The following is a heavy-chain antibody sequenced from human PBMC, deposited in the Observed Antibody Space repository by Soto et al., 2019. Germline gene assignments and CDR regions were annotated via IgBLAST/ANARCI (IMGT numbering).Heavy chain of an antibody. CDR3: ARPAGDYFYNYMDV. J-gene: IGHJ6*03. V-gene: IGHV3-23*01. Sequence: EVHLLESGGGLVQPGGSLRLSCAASGFTFSRYVMSWVRQAPGKGLEWVSVISGSGGGTYYADSVKGRFTISRDNSKNTLYLQMKSLTAEDSAVYYCARPAGDYFYNYMDVWGKGTTVTVSS. CDR1: GFTFSRYV. D-gene: IGHD3-10*01. CDR2: ISGSGGGT.